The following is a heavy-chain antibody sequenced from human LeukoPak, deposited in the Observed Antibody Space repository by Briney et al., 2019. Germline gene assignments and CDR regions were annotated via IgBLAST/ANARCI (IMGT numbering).Heavy chain of an antibody. CDR2: IKRDGSEK. J-gene: IGHJ4*02. V-gene: IGHV3-7*01. CDR1: GFTFSSYW. Sequence: PGGSLRLSCAASGFTFSSYWMSWVRQAPGKGLEWVANIKRDGSEKYYVDSVKGRFTISRDNAKNSLYLQMNSLRAEDTAVYYCAREFPFSSGIGAFDYWGQGTLVTVSS. D-gene: IGHD6-19*01. CDR3: AREFPFSSGIGAFDY.